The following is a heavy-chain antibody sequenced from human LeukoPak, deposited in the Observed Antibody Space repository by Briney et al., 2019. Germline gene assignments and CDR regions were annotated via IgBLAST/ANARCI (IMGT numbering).Heavy chain of an antibody. Sequence: ASVKVSCKASGYTFTSYYMHWVRQAPGQGLEWMGIINPSGGSTSYAQKFQGRVTMTRDMSTSTVYMELSSLRSEDTAVYYCARDAGGNSGGYNWFDPWGQGTLVTVSS. CDR1: GYTFTSYY. V-gene: IGHV1-46*01. J-gene: IGHJ5*02. CDR2: INPSGGST. CDR3: ARDAGGNSGGYNWFDP. D-gene: IGHD4-23*01.